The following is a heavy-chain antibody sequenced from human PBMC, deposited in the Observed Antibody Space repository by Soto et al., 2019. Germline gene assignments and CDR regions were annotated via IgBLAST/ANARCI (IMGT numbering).Heavy chain of an antibody. CDR3: ARQPRYIGSYYSTGAFDI. CDR2: IIPILGIA. CDR1: GGTFSSYT. J-gene: IGHJ3*02. V-gene: IGHV1-69*02. Sequence: QVQLVQSGAEVKKPGSSVKVSCKASGGTFSSYTISWVRQAPGQGLEWMGRIIPILGIANYAQKFQGRVTITADKSTSTAYMGLSSLRSEDTAVYYCARQPRYIGSYYSTGAFDIWGQGTMVTVSS. D-gene: IGHD1-26*01.